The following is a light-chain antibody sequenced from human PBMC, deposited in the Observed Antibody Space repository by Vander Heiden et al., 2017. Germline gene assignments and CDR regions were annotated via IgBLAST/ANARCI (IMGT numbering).Light chain of an antibody. Sequence: SSDLTHDPSVSVALGQPLRITRHGLSLTRHYASWYQQKPVQAPVLVIYGKNNRPSGIPDRFCGSSSGNTASLTIAGAQAEDEADYYCTSRDSSGNHWVFGGGTKLTVL. J-gene: IGLJ2*01. V-gene: IGLV3-19*01. CDR2: GKN. CDR1: SLTRHY. CDR3: TSRDSSGNHWV.